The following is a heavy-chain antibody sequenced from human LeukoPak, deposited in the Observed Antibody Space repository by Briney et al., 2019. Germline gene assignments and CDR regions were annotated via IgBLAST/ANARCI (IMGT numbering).Heavy chain of an antibody. CDR3: ATGVSYGYSRFDY. CDR1: GYTLTELS. CDR2: FDPEDGET. J-gene: IGHJ4*02. V-gene: IGHV1-24*01. Sequence: ASVKVSCKVSGYTLTELSMHWVRQAPGKGLEWLGGFDPEDGETIYAQKFQGRVTMTEDTSTDTAYMELSSLRSEDTAVYYCATGVSYGYSRFDYWGQGTLVTVSS. D-gene: IGHD5-18*01.